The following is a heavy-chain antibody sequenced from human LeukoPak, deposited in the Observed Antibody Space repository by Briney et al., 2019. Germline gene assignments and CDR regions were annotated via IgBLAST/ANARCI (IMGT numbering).Heavy chain of an antibody. V-gene: IGHV3-49*04. D-gene: IGHD5-12*01. CDR1: GFSVGDYA. Sequence: GGSLRLSCAASGFSVGDYAMSWVRQAPGKGLEWVGFIRSKTYGATADYAASVEGRFTISRDDSKNIAYLQMNGLKTEDTAVCYCTRGLAGFTGYDDYWGQGTLVTVSS. CDR3: TRGLAGFTGYDDY. CDR2: IRSKTYGATA. J-gene: IGHJ4*02.